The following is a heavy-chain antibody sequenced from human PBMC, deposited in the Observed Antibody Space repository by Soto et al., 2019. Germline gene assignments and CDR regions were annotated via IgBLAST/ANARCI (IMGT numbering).Heavy chain of an antibody. CDR1: GGTFSSYD. V-gene: IGHV1-69*01. D-gene: IGHD6-13*01. CDR2: IIPIFGTA. J-gene: IGHJ5*02. Sequence: QVQLVQSGAEVKKPGSSVKVSCKASGGTFSSYDISWVRQAPGQGLEWMGGIIPIFGTANYAQKFQGRVTITADESTSTAYMELSSLRSEDTAVYYCARDDSSWNGNNWFDPWGQGTLVTVST. CDR3: ARDDSSWNGNNWFDP.